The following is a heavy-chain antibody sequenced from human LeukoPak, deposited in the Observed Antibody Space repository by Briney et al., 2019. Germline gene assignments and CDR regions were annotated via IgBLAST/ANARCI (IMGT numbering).Heavy chain of an antibody. V-gene: IGHV3-23*01. CDR1: GFTFSSYA. J-gene: IGHJ6*02. CDR2: ISGSGGST. D-gene: IGHD6-13*01. Sequence: GGSLRLSCAASGFTFSSYAMSWVRQAPGKGLEWVSAISGSGGSTYYADSVKGRFTISGDNSKNTLYLQMNSLRAEDTAVYYCAKGDSSSWYRDSIQYYGMDVWGQGTTVTVSS. CDR3: AKGDSSSWYRDSIQYYGMDV.